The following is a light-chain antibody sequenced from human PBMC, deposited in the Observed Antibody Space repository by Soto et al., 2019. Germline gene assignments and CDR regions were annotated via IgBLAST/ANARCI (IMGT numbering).Light chain of an antibody. Sequence: QSVLTQPPSASGTPGQRVTISCSGSTSNIGRSTVSWYQQFPGAAPKLLIYSNTQRPLGVPVRFSGSKSDTSTSLAISGLQSEDEADYYCATWNDGVFVFGIGTKVTVL. CDR3: ATWNDGVFV. J-gene: IGLJ1*01. CDR2: SNT. V-gene: IGLV1-44*01. CDR1: TSNIGRST.